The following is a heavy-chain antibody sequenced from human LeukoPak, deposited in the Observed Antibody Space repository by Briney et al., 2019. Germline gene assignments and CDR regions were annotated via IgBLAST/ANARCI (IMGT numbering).Heavy chain of an antibody. V-gene: IGHV5-51*01. D-gene: IGHD3-16*01. CDR1: GYRFTSYW. Sequence: KVSCKDSGYRFTSYWIGWVRQMPGKGLEWMGIIYPGDSDTRYSPSFQGQVTISADKSISTAYLQWSSLKASDTAMYYCATLDPGDGHWYFDLWGRGTLVTVSS. J-gene: IGHJ2*01. CDR2: IYPGDSDT. CDR3: ATLDPGDGHWYFDL.